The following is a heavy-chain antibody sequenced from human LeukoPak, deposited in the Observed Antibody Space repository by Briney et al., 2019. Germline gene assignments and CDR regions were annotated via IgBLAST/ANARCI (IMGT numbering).Heavy chain of an antibody. V-gene: IGHV4-34*01. CDR3: ARGAFGVLFNSYYYHMDV. J-gene: IGHJ6*03. Sequence: PSETLSLTCAVYGGSFSDYSWTWLRQPPGKGLEWIGEINHSGSTDYNPCFESRVTLSVDTSKSQFSLKLSSVTAADTAVYYCARGAFGVLFNSYYYHMDVWGKGTTVTVSS. CDR2: INHSGST. D-gene: IGHD3-3*01. CDR1: GGSFSDYS.